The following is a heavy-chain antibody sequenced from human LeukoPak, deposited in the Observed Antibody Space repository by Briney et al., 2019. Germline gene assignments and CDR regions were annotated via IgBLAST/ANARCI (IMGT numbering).Heavy chain of an antibody. CDR2: INPNSGGT. D-gene: IGHD6-13*01. CDR1: GYTFTGYY. CDR3: ARSPRGIIAAAGTGWFDP. J-gene: IGHJ5*02. Sequence: GASVKVSCKASGYTFTGYYMHWVRQAPGQGLEWMGWINPNSGGTNYAQKFQGRVTMTRDTSISTAYMELSRLRSDDTAVYYCARSPRGIIAAAGTGWFDPWGQGTLVTVSS. V-gene: IGHV1-2*02.